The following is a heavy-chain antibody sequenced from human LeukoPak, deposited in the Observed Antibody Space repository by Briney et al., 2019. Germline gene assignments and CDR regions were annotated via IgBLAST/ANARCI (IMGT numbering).Heavy chain of an antibody. CDR3: ARAHSSGWYNWFDP. D-gene: IGHD6-19*01. CDR2: INHSGST. J-gene: IGHJ5*02. CDR1: GGSFSGYY. V-gene: IGHV4-34*01. Sequence: SETLSLTCAVYGGSFSGYYWSWIRQPPGKGLEWIGEINHSGSTNYNPSLKSRVTISVDTSKNQFSLKLSSVTAADTAVYYCARAHSSGWYNWFDPWGQGTLVTVSS.